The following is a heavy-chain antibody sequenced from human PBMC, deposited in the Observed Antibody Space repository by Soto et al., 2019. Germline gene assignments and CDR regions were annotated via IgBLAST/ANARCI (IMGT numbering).Heavy chain of an antibody. D-gene: IGHD1-7*01. CDR3: ARGMRDNWNSRYLYNYCAMDV. Sequence: QVQLVQSGAEEKEPGASVKVSCQASGYTFTTYAIHWVRQAPGQGLEWMGWINPGNDNTRYSEMFQGRVTVTRDIHARTAYMKLSSLKSEDTAVYYCARGMRDNWNSRYLYNYCAMDVWGQGTTVTVSS. CDR2: INPGNDNT. J-gene: IGHJ6*02. CDR1: GYTFTTYA. V-gene: IGHV1-3*05.